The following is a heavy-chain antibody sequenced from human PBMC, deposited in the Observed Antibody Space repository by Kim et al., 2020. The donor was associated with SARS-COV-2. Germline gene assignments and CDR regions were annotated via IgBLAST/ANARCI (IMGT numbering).Heavy chain of an antibody. CDR1: GFTFSSYA. CDR2: ISGSGGST. CDR3: AKPSQDDFWSGYYYYGMDV. D-gene: IGHD3-3*01. Sequence: GGSLRLSCAASGFTFSSYAMSWVRQAPGKGLEWVSAISGSGGSTYYADSVKGRFTISRDNSKNTLYLQMNSLRAEDTAVYYCAKPSQDDFWSGYYYYGMDVWGQGTTVTVSS. V-gene: IGHV3-23*01. J-gene: IGHJ6*02.